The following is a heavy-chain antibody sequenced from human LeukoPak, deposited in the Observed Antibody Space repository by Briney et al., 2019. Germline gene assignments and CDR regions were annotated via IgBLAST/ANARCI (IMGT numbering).Heavy chain of an antibody. CDR2: IDPNSGGT. Sequence: ASVKVSCKASGYTFTGYYMHWVRQAPGQGLEWMGWIDPNSGGTNYAQKFQGRVTMTRDMSTSTVYMELSSLRSEDTAVYYCVRGCSGGSCSPWYFDLWGRGTLVTVSS. CDR1: GYTFTGYY. V-gene: IGHV1-2*02. D-gene: IGHD2-15*01. J-gene: IGHJ2*01. CDR3: VRGCSGGSCSPWYFDL.